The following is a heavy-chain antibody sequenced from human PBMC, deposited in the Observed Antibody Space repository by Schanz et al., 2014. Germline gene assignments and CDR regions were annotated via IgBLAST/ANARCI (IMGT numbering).Heavy chain of an antibody. CDR2: VNPSVRGT. D-gene: IGHD5-12*01. V-gene: IGHV1-46*01. CDR1: GYTLSAYS. CDR3: ARGGDPEDVFDI. J-gene: IGHJ3*02. Sequence: QVQLVQSGAEVKKPGASVKVSCKASGYTLSAYSLHWVRQAPGQGLEWMGIVNPSVRGTHFAREFQGRVTVTSDTSTSTAYMELRSLRSDDTAMYYCARGGDPEDVFDIWGQGTILTVSS.